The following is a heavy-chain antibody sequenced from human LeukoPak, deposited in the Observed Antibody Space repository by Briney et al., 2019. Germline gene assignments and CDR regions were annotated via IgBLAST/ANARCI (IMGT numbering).Heavy chain of an antibody. CDR2: INSSSSYI. Sequence: PGGSLRLSCAASGFTFSSYSMNWVRPAPRKGLEWVSSINSSSSYIYYADSVKGRFTISRDNAKNSLYLQMAGLRAEDTAVYDCARDRAYGGNSVMDFQYWGQGTLVTVCS. V-gene: IGHV3-21*01. D-gene: IGHD4-23*01. J-gene: IGHJ1*01. CDR3: ARDRAYGGNSVMDFQY. CDR1: GFTFSSYS.